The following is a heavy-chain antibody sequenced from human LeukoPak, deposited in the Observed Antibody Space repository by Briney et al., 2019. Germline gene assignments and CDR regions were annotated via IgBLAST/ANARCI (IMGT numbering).Heavy chain of an antibody. CDR1: GFTFSSYG. CDR2: IWYDGSNK. CDR3: AKAAGGSGSYYTPLGY. D-gene: IGHD3-10*01. J-gene: IGHJ4*02. Sequence: GGSLRLSCAASGFTFSSYGMHWVRQAPGKGLEWVAFIWYDGSNKYYADSVKGRFTISRDNSKNTLYLQMNSLRAEDTAVYYCAKAAGGSGSYYTPLGYWGQGTLVTVSS. V-gene: IGHV3-30*02.